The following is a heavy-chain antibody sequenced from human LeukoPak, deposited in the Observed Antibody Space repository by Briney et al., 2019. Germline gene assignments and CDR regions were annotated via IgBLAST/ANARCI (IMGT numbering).Heavy chain of an antibody. J-gene: IGHJ5*02. D-gene: IGHD1-26*01. CDR1: GYTFTSYG. CDR3: ARAYYSGSYSAWFDP. Sequence: ASVKVSCKASGYTFTSYGISWVRQAPGQGLEWMGWISAYNGNTNYAQKLQGRVTMTTDTTTSTAYMELRSLRSDDTAVYYCARAYYSGSYSAWFDPWGQGTLVTVSS. CDR2: ISAYNGNT. V-gene: IGHV1-18*01.